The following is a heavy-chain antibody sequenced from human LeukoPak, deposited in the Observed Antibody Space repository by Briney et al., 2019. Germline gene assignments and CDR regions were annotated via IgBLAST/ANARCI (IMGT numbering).Heavy chain of an antibody. CDR3: ARGWGFYYFDS. CDR2: FTSSSSSI. V-gene: IGHV3-21*01. J-gene: IGHJ4*02. D-gene: IGHD2/OR15-2a*01. Sequence: GGSLRLSCAASGFTFSAYTMSWARQAPGKGLEWVSSFTSSSSSIYYAASVKGRFTISRDNAKNSLYLQLNSLRAEDTAVYYCARGWGFYYFDSWGQGTLVTVSS. CDR1: GFTFSAYT.